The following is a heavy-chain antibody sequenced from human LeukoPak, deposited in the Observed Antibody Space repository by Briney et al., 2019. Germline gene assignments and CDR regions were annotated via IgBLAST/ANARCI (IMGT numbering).Heavy chain of an antibody. Sequence: ASVKVSCKASGYTFTSYYMHWVRQAPGQGLKWMGMINPTGGSTSYAQKFQGRVTMTRDTSTSTVYMELSSLRSEDTAVYYCTRSQYYGMGVWGQGTTITVSS. J-gene: IGHJ6*02. CDR1: GYTFTSYY. V-gene: IGHV1-46*01. CDR2: INPTGGST. CDR3: TRSQYYGMGV.